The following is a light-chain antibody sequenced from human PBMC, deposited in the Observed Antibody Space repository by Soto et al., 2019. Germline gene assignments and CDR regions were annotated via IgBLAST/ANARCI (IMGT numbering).Light chain of an antibody. CDR3: QQYNSYPLT. CDR1: QVISTS. CDR2: AAS. J-gene: IGKJ4*01. Sequence: IQLTQSPSFLSPSIGESVTITCRASQVISTSLAWYHVKPGKAPKLLIYAASTLESGVPSRFSATVSGAAFTLTISSLQPDDFATYYCQQYNSYPLTFGGGTKVDI. V-gene: IGKV1-9*01.